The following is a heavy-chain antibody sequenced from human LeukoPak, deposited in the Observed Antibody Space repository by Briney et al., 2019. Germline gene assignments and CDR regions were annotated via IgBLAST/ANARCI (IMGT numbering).Heavy chain of an antibody. V-gene: IGHV3-23*01. J-gene: IGHJ4*02. CDR1: GFTFSSYA. CDR3: AKATSSHYFDY. Sequence: VGSLRLSCAASGFTFSSYAMSWVRQAPGKGLEWVSAISGSGGSTYYADSVKGRFTISRDNSKNTLYLQMTSLRAEDTAVYYCAKATSSHYFDYWGQGTLVTVSS. CDR2: ISGSGGST.